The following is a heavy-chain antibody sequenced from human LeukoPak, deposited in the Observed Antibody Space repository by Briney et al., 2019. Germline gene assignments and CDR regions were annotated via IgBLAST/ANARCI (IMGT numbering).Heavy chain of an antibody. Sequence: ASVKVSCKASGYTFTSYGISWVRQAPGQGLEWMGWISAYNGNTSYAQKLQGRVTVTTDTSTSTAYMELRSLRSDDTAVYYCAKVSGSLRESWFDPWGQGTLVTVSS. CDR3: AKVSGSLRESWFDP. V-gene: IGHV1-18*01. CDR1: GYTFTSYG. CDR2: ISAYNGNT. D-gene: IGHD1-26*01. J-gene: IGHJ5*02.